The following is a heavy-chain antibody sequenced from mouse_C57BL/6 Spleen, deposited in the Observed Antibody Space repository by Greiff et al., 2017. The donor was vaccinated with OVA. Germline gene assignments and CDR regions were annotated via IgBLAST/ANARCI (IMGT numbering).Heavy chain of an antibody. CDR2: INPYNGGT. J-gene: IGHJ2*01. Sequence: EVQLQQSGPVLVKPGASVKMSCKASGYTFTDYYMNWVKQSHGKSLEWIGVINPYNGGTSYNQKFKGKATLTVDKSSSTAYMELNSLTSEDSAVYYCARGGLYYFDYWGKGTTLTVSS. CDR1: GYTFTDYY. V-gene: IGHV1-19*01. CDR3: ARGGLYYFDY.